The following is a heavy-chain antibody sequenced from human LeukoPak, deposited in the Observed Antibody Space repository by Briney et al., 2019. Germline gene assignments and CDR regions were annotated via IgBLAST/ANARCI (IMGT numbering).Heavy chain of an antibody. CDR3: AREGARIFGVVEEGFDY. V-gene: IGHV1-69*04. Sequence: GASEKVSCKAAGGTLSGYAISGVRQAPGQGLEWIGRIIPIFGIANYAQKFQGRVTITADKSTSTAYMELSSLRSEDTAVYYCAREGARIFGVVEEGFDYWGQGTLVTVSS. J-gene: IGHJ4*02. D-gene: IGHD3-3*01. CDR2: IIPIFGIA. CDR1: GGTLSGYA.